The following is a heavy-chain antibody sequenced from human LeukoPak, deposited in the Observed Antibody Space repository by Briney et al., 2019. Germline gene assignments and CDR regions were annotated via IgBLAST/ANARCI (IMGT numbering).Heavy chain of an antibody. D-gene: IGHD6-19*01. CDR3: ARVPRSGGSIDY. Sequence: GGSLRLSCAASGFTFSDYYMTWIRQAPGKGLEWVSYISSSGSTTHYADSVKGRFTISRDNAKNSLYVQMNNLRAEDTAVYYCARVPRSGGSIDYWGQGTLVTVSS. V-gene: IGHV3-11*01. CDR1: GFTFSDYY. CDR2: ISSSGSTT. J-gene: IGHJ4*02.